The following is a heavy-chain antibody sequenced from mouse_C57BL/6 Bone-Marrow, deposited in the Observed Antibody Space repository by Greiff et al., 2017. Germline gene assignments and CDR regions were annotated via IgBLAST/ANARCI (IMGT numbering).Heavy chain of an antibody. CDR3: ASFITTVVAHYAMDY. CDR2: IYPGSGST. CDR1: GYTFTSYW. V-gene: IGHV1-55*01. D-gene: IGHD1-1*01. Sequence: QVQLKQSGAELVKPGASVKMSCKASGYTFTSYWITWVKQRPGQGLEWIGDIYPGSGSTNYNEKFKSKATLTVDTSSSTAYMQLSSLTSEDSAVYYCASFITTVVAHYAMDYWGQGTSVTVSS. J-gene: IGHJ4*01.